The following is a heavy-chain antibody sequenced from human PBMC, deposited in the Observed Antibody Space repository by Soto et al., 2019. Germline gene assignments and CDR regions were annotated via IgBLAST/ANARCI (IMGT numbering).Heavy chain of an antibody. CDR3: AKDWYSSSWYYFDY. CDR2: ISWNSGSI. Sequence: EVQLVESGGGLVQPGRSLRLSCAASGFTFDDYAMHWVRQAPGKGLEWVSGISWNSGSIGYAVSVKGRFTISRDNAKNSLYLQMNSLRAEDTALYYCAKDWYSSSWYYFDYWGQGTLVTGSS. CDR1: GFTFDDYA. D-gene: IGHD6-13*01. J-gene: IGHJ4*02. V-gene: IGHV3-9*01.